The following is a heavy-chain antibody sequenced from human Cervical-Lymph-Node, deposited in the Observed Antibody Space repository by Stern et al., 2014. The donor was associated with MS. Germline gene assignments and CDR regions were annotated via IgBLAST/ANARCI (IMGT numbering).Heavy chain of an antibody. CDR2: ISAYNGNT. Sequence: VQLVQSGAEVKKPGASVKVSCKASGYTFTSYGISWVRQAPGQGLEWMGWISAYNGNTNYAQKLQARVTMTTDTSTSTAYMELRSLRSDDTAVYYCARDLVVVVPAASVNPFDYWGQGTLVTVSS. V-gene: IGHV1-18*01. CDR1: GYTFTSYG. CDR3: ARDLVVVVPAASVNPFDY. J-gene: IGHJ4*02. D-gene: IGHD2-2*01.